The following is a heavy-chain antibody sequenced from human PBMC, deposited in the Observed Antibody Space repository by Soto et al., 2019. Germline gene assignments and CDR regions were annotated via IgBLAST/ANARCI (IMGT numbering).Heavy chain of an antibody. J-gene: IGHJ6*02. D-gene: IGHD2-2*01. CDR3: AKDLEDIVVVPAAMWYYGMDV. CDR2: ISSSSSYI. V-gene: IGHV3-21*04. CDR1: GFTFSSYS. Sequence: GWSLRLSCAASGFTFSSYSMNWVRQAPGKGLEWVSSISSSSSYIYYADSVKGRFTISRDNSKNTLYLQMNSLRAEDTAVYYCAKDLEDIVVVPAAMWYYGMDVCGQGTTVTV.